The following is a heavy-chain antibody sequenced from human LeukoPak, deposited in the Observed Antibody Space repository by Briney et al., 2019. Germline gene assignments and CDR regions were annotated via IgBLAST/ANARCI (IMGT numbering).Heavy chain of an antibody. CDR2: ISSSSSTI. J-gene: IGHJ3*02. CDR1: GFTFSSYS. V-gene: IGHV3-48*01. Sequence: GVSLRLSCAASGFTFSSYSMNWVRQAPGKGLEWVSYISSSSSTIYYADSVKGRFTISRDNAKNSLYLQMNSLRAEDTAVYYCARQDYGDYGVNAFDIWGQGTMVTVSS. D-gene: IGHD4-17*01. CDR3: ARQDYGDYGVNAFDI.